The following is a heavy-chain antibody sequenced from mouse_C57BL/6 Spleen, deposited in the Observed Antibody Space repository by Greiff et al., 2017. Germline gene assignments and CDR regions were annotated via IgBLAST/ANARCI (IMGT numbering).Heavy chain of an antibody. CDR2: IDPSDSYT. Sequence: VQLQQPGAELVMPGASVKLSCKASGYTFTSYWMHWVKQRPGQGLEWIGEIDPSDSYTNYNQKFKGKSTLTVDKSSSTAYMQLSSLPSEASAVYCCASGRLGFAYWGQGALVTVSA. CDR3: ASGRLGFAY. CDR1: GYTFTSYW. J-gene: IGHJ3*01. V-gene: IGHV1-69*01.